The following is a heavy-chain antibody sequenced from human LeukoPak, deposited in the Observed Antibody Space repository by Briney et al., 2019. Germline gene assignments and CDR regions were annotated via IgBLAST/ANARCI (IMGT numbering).Heavy chain of an antibody. CDR3: ARKVGGVNNFDY. J-gene: IGHJ4*02. CDR2: IRGSGSST. D-gene: IGHD3-16*01. CDR1: GFIFYNYA. Sequence: GGSLRLSCAASGFIFYNYAMSWVRQAPGRGLEWVSVIRGSGSSTYYADSVKGRFTISRDNSNNTLYLQMNSLRADDTAVYYCARKVGGVNNFDYWGQGTLVTVSS. V-gene: IGHV3-23*01.